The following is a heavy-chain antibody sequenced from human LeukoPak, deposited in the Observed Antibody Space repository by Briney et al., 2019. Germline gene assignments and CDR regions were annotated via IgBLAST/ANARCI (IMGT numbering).Heavy chain of an antibody. V-gene: IGHV4-39*07. CDR2: IYYSGST. D-gene: IGHD3-10*01. CDR3: ARGGDRSFDY. Sequence: SETLSLTCTVSGGSISSSSYYWGWIRQPPGKGLEWIVSIYYSGSTYYNPSLKSRVNISVDKAKNQLSLNLNSVTAADTAVYYCARGGDRSFDYWGQGTLVTVSS. CDR1: GGSISSSSYY. J-gene: IGHJ4*02.